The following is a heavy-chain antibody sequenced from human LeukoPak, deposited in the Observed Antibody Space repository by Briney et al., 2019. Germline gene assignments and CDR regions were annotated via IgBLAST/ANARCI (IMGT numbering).Heavy chain of an antibody. J-gene: IGHJ4*02. V-gene: IGHV3-7*04. D-gene: IGHD4-23*01. CDR2: TKQDGSEK. CDR3: ARGYGGVDY. CDR1: GFTLSSYW. Sequence: GGSLRLSCAASGFTLSSYWMSWVRQAPGKGREWVANTKQDGSEKNYVDSVKGRFTISRDNAKKSLYLQMNSLRAEDTAVYYCARGYGGVDYWGQGTLVTVSS.